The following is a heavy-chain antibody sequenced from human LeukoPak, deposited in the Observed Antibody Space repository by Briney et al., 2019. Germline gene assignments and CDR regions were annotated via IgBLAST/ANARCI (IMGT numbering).Heavy chain of an antibody. CDR2: IYYSGST. J-gene: IGHJ5*02. Sequence: SETLSLTCTVSGGPISSSNYYWGWIRQPPGKGLEWIGTIYYSGSTYYNSSLKSRVTISVDTSKNHLSLKVSSVTATDTAMYYCARHGALCTGGSCTRFDPWGQGTLVTVSS. V-gene: IGHV4-39*01. CDR3: ARHGALCTGGSCTRFDP. D-gene: IGHD2-15*01. CDR1: GGPISSSNYY.